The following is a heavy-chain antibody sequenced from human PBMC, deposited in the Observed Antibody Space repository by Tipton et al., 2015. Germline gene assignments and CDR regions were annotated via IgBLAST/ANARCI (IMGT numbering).Heavy chain of an antibody. J-gene: IGHJ6*02. D-gene: IGHD2-15*01. Sequence: TLSLTCTVSSDSISKYYWSWIRQPPGKELEWIGYIHYSGSTNYNPSLKSRVTISVDTSKTQFSLKLSSVTAADTAVYYCARAPVVAATPEYPYYYYGMDVWGQGP. V-gene: IGHV4-59*12. CDR1: SDSISKYY. CDR3: ARAPVVAATPEYPYYYYGMDV. CDR2: IHYSGST.